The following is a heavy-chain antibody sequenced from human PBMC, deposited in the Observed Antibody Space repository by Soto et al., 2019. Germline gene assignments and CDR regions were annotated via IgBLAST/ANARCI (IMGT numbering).Heavy chain of an antibody. CDR1: GGTFSSYT. J-gene: IGHJ6*02. V-gene: IGHV1-69*08. CDR2: IIPILGIA. CDR3: ERDGYYYGMDV. Sequence: QVQLVQSGAEVKKPGSSVKVSCKASGGTFSSYTISWVRQAPGQGLEWMERIIPILGIANYAQKFQGRVTITSDKSTSTAYMELSSLRSEDTVVYYCERDGYYYGMDVWVQGTTVTVSS.